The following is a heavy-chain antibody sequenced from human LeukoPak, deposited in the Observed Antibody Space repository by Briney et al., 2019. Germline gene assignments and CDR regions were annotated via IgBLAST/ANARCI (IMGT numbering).Heavy chain of an antibody. J-gene: IGHJ6*02. Sequence: SETLSLTCTVSGYSISGGYYWGWIRQPPGKGLEWIGSIYHSGSTYYNPSLKSRVTISVDTSKNQFSLKLSSVTAADTAVYYCARSPRRYYGSGSYYNPAYYYGMDVWGQGTTVTVSS. CDR2: IYHSGST. CDR1: GYSISGGYY. V-gene: IGHV4-38-2*02. D-gene: IGHD3-10*01. CDR3: ARSPRRYYGSGSYYNPAYYYGMDV.